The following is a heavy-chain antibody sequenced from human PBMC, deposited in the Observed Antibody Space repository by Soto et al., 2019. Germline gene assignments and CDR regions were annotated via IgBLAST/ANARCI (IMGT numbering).Heavy chain of an antibody. CDR2: ISGDGRTT. CDR3: ARGVPNCSSSSCYFDF. V-gene: IGHV3-74*01. D-gene: IGHD2-2*01. CDR1: GFTFSSHW. J-gene: IGHJ4*02. Sequence: HPWGSLGLSCAASGFTFSSHWMNWVRQGPGNGLVWVSRISGDGRTTSHADSVKGRFTISRDNAKNTLYLQMNSLRVEDTAVYYCARGVPNCSSSSCYFDFWGQGILVTVSS.